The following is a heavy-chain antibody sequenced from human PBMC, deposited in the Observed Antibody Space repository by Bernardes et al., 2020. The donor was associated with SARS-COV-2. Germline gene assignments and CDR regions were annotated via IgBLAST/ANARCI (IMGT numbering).Heavy chain of an antibody. CDR2: ISWNSGSI. CDR3: AKLPLWFGGGDDAFDI. J-gene: IGHJ3*02. D-gene: IGHD3-10*01. Sequence: GGSLRLSCAASGFTFDDYAMHWVRQAPGKGLEWVSGISWNSGSIGYADSVKGRFTISRDNAKNSLYLQMNSLRAEDTALYYCAKLPLWFGGGDDAFDIWGQGTMVTVSS. CDR1: GFTFDDYA. V-gene: IGHV3-9*01.